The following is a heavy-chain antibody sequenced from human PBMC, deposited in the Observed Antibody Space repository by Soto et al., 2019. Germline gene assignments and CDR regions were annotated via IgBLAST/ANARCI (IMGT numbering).Heavy chain of an antibody. D-gene: IGHD4-17*01. V-gene: IGHV1-3*01. CDR3: AREIGRLHYMDV. CDR1: GYTFTSYA. Sequence: GASVKVSCKASGYTFTSYAMHWVRQAPGQRLEWMGWINAGNGNTKYSQKFQGRVTITRDTSASTAYMELSSLRSEDTAVYYCAREIGRLHYMDVWGKGTTVTVSS. J-gene: IGHJ6*03. CDR2: INAGNGNT.